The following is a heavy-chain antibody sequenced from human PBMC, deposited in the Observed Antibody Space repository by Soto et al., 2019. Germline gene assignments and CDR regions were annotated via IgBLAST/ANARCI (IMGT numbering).Heavy chain of an antibody. CDR3: TTRGGSGWYYYYGMDV. CDR2: IKSKTDGGTT. V-gene: IGHV3-15*01. Sequence: GGSLRLSCAASGFTFSNAWMSWVCQAPGKGLEWVGRIKSKTDGGTTDYAAPVKGRFTISRDDSKNTLYLQMNSLKTEDTAVYYCTTRGGSGWYYYYGMDVWGQGTTVTVSS. CDR1: GFTFSNAW. D-gene: IGHD6-19*01. J-gene: IGHJ6*02.